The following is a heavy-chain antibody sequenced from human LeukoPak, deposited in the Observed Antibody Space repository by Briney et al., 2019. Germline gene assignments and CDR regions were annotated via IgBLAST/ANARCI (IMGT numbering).Heavy chain of an antibody. CDR1: GGRVGSSAFY. CDR3: GRHLNYYYYYYMDV. Sequence: SETLSLTCAVSGGRVGSSAFYWGWIRQPPGKGLERIGSVYYNGNTFYNPSLKSRVAISVDTSKNQFSLNVTSVTAADTAVYYCGRHLNYYYYYYMDVWGKGTTVTVSS. J-gene: IGHJ6*03. CDR2: VYYNGNT. V-gene: IGHV4-39*01.